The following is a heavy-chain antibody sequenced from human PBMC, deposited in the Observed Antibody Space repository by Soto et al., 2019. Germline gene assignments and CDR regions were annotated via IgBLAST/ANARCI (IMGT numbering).Heavy chain of an antibody. CDR2: ISGYNGNT. CDR3: AREGPMLRYFDR. D-gene: IGHD3-9*01. V-gene: IGHV1-18*01. J-gene: IGHJ4*02. Sequence: ASVKVSCKASGYTFTSYGITWVRQAPGQGLEWMGWISGYNGNTNYAQKFQARLTMTTDTSTNTAYMELRSLRFDDTAVYYCAREGPMLRYFDRWGQGTLVTVSS. CDR1: GYTFTSYG.